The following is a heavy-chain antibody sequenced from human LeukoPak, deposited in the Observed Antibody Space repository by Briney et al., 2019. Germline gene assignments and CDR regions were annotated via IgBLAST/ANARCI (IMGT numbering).Heavy chain of an antibody. CDR2: ISSSSSHI. CDR1: GFTFNNYS. D-gene: IGHD1-26*01. Sequence: NPGGSLRLSCAASGFTFNNYSMNWVRQAAGKGLEWVSSISSSSSHIYYAYSVKRRFTISRDNAKNSLYLQMNSLRAEDTAVYYCARDWELVDYWGQGTLVTVSS. V-gene: IGHV3-21*06. CDR3: ARDWELVDY. J-gene: IGHJ4*02.